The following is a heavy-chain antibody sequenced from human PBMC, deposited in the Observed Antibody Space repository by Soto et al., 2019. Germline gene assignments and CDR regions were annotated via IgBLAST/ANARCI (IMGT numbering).Heavy chain of an antibody. CDR1: GFTFSSYW. D-gene: IGHD3-22*01. CDR3: ARDRTRYYYDSSGYQY. V-gene: IGHV3-7*01. Sequence: PGGSLRLSCAASGFTFSSYWMSWVRQAPGKGLEWVANIKQDGSEKYYVDSVKGRFTISRDNAKNSLYLQMNSLRVEDTAVYYCARDRTRYYYDSSGYQYWGQGTLVTVSS. CDR2: IKQDGSEK. J-gene: IGHJ4*02.